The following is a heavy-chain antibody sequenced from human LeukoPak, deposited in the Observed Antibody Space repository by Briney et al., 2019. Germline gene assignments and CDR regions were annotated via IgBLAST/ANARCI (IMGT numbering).Heavy chain of an antibody. V-gene: IGHV5-51*01. CDR1: GYSFTTYW. CDR3: AGRFGYCSGDDCYLYAFDI. CDR2: IYPGDSDT. J-gene: IGHJ3*02. Sequence: PGESLKISCKGSGYSFTTYWIAWVRQMPGEGLEWMGIIYPGDSDTRYSPSFQGQVTISADKSINTAYLQWSGLKASDSAMYYCAGRFGYCSGDDCYLYAFDIWGQGTVVTVSS. D-gene: IGHD2-15*01.